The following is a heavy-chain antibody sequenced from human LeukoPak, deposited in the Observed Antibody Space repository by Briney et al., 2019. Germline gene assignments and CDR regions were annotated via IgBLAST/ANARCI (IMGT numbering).Heavy chain of an antibody. CDR1: GYTLTELS. J-gene: IGHJ5*02. Sequence: ASVKVSCKVSGYTLTELSMYWVREAPGKGREWVGGFDPEDGETIYAQKFQGRVTMTEDTSTDTAYMELSSLRSEDTAVYYCATIPTYYYDSSGSEELSWGQGTLVTVSS. CDR3: ATIPTYYYDSSGSEELS. CDR2: FDPEDGET. D-gene: IGHD3-22*01. V-gene: IGHV1-24*01.